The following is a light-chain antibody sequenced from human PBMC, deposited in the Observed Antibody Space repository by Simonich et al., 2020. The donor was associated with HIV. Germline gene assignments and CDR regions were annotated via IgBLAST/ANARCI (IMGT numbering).Light chain of an antibody. J-gene: IGKJ5*01. CDR3: QQYNNWPPIT. V-gene: IGKV3D-15*01. CDR2: GAS. CDR1: QSVSSN. Sequence: EIVMTQSPATLSGSPGERATLSCRANQSVSSNFAWYQQKPGPAPRLLIYGASTRATGIPARFSGSGSGTEFTLTISSLQSEDFAVYYCQQYNNWPPITFGQGTRLEIK.